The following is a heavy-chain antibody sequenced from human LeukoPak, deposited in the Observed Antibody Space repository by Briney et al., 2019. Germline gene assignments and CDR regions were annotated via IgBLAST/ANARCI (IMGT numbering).Heavy chain of an antibody. J-gene: IGHJ3*02. D-gene: IGHD2-2*01. CDR3: ASNAGPAALDAIDI. CDR2: ISYRGST. Sequence: PSETLSLTCTVSGDSMNRHYWSWIRQTPGTGLEWIGYISYRGSTNYNPSLKSRVTMSVDTSNNQFSLRLSSVTAADPAVYYCASNAGPAALDAIDIWGQGTMVIVSS. CDR1: GDSMNRHY. V-gene: IGHV4-59*08.